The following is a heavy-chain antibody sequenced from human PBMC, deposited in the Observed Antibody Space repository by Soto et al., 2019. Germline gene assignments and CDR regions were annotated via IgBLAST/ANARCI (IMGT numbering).Heavy chain of an antibody. CDR1: GYTFTGYY. J-gene: IGHJ6*02. CDR2: INPNSGGT. Sequence: GASVKVSCKASGYTFTGYYMHWVRQASGQGLEWMGWINPNSGGTNYAQKFQGRVTMTRDTSISTAYMELSRLRSDDTAVYYCARGNYGGDYGMDVWGQGTTVTVSS. D-gene: IGHD2-21*01. CDR3: ARGNYGGDYGMDV. V-gene: IGHV1-2*02.